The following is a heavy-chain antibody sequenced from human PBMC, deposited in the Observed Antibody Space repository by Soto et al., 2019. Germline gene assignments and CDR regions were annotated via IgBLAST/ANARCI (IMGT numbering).Heavy chain of an antibody. V-gene: IGHV4-59*08. Sequence: QVQLQESGPGLVKPSETLSLTCTVSGGSISRYYWSWIRQPPGRGLEWSGFIYSSGSTNYNPSLKSRVTISVDTSNNQFSLKLISVTAADTAVYYCARRDSSGYYVYWGQGTLVTVSS. J-gene: IGHJ4*02. CDR1: GGSISRYY. CDR2: IYSSGST. D-gene: IGHD3-22*01. CDR3: ARRDSSGYYVY.